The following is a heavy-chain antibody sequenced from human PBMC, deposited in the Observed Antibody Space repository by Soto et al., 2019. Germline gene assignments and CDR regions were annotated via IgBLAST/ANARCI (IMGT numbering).Heavy chain of an antibody. CDR3: ARGHYYDSSGYLLFDY. CDR1: GYTFTSYG. CDR2: ISAYNGNT. J-gene: IGHJ4*02. Sequence: ASVKVSCKASGYTFTSYGISWVRQAPGQGLEWMGWISAYNGNTNYAQKLQGRVTMTTDTSTSTAYMELRSLRSDDTAVYYCARGHYYDSSGYLLFDYWGQGTLVTVSS. D-gene: IGHD3-22*01. V-gene: IGHV1-18*04.